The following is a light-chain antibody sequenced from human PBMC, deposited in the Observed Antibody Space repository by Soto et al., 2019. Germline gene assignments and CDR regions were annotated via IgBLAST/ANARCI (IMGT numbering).Light chain of an antibody. Sequence: EIVLTQSPGSLSLSPGERATLSCRASQSVSSKYLGWYQQKPGQAPRLLIYGASTRATGIPARFSGSGSGTEFTLTISGLQSEDFATYYCQQYNNWPVTFGGGTKVDIK. J-gene: IGKJ4*01. CDR1: QSVSSKY. CDR3: QQYNNWPVT. CDR2: GAS. V-gene: IGKV3-15*01.